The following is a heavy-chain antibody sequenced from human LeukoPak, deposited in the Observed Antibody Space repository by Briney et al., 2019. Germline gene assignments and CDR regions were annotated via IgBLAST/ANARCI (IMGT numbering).Heavy chain of an antibody. V-gene: IGHV3-74*01. CDR2: INSDGSST. J-gene: IGHJ3*02. D-gene: IGHD6-6*01. CDR1: GFTFSSYW. Sequence: GGSLRLSCAASGFTFSSYWMHWVRQAPGKGLVWVSRINSDGSSTSYADSVKGRFTISRDNAKNTLYLQMNSPRAEDTAVYYCASGKSSSSHDAFDIWGQGTMVTVSS. CDR3: ASGKSSSSHDAFDI.